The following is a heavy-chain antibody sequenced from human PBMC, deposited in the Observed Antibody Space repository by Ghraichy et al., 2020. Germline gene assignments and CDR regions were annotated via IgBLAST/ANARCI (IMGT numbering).Heavy chain of an antibody. D-gene: IGHD2-2*01. Sequence: VKVSCKASGGTFSSYAISWVRQAPGQGLEWMGRIIPILGIANYAQKFQGRVTITADKSTSTAYMELSSLRSEDTAVYYCAREVFVVVPAAFVSWGQGTLVTVSS. J-gene: IGHJ5*02. CDR3: AREVFVVVPAAFVS. CDR1: GGTFSSYA. CDR2: IIPILGIA. V-gene: IGHV1-69*04.